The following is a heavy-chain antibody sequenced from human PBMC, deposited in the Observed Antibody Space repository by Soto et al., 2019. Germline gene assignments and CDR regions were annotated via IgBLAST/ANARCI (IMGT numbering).Heavy chain of an antibody. CDR3: ARCMGFDGSGYAFFDS. V-gene: IGHV3-21*01. J-gene: IGHJ4*02. Sequence: EVQLVESGGGLVKPGGSLRLSCAASGFTFSGHTINWVRQAPGKGLEWVSSVSSSSSYIYYADSVKGRFTVSGDNAEKSLYLQMNSLRAEDTAMYYCARCMGFDGSGYAFFDSWGQGTLVTVSS. D-gene: IGHD3-10*01. CDR2: VSSSSSYI. CDR1: GFTFSGHT.